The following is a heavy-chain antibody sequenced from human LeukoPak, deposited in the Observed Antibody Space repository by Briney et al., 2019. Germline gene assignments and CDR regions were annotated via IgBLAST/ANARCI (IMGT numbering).Heavy chain of an antibody. CDR2: ITGGGDTT. J-gene: IGHJ6*04. Sequence: GGSLRLSCAASGFTFSSYAMTWVRQAPGKGLEWVSAITGGGDTTYYADSVKGRFTISRDNSKNTLYLQMNSLRAEDTAVYYCAELGITMIGGVWGKGTTVTISS. CDR1: GFTFSSYA. CDR3: AELGITMIGGV. V-gene: IGHV3-23*01. D-gene: IGHD3-10*02.